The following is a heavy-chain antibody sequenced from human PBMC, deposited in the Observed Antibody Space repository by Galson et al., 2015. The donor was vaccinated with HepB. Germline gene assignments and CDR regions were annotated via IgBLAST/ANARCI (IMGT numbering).Heavy chain of an antibody. J-gene: IGHJ3*02. Sequence: SLRLSCAVSGFTFTNYGMSWVRQAPGKGLEWVANIKEDGSEKNYMDSVKGRFSISRDNASNSVYLQMKSLRPEDTAVYYCVNYRGAAFDNWGQGTMATVSS. D-gene: IGHD1-14*01. CDR1: GFTFTNYG. V-gene: IGHV3-7*02. CDR2: IKEDGSEK. CDR3: VNYRGAAFDN.